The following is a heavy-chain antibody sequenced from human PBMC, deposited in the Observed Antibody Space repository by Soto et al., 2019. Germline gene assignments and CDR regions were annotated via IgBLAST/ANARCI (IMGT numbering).Heavy chain of an antibody. Sequence: EVQLLESGGGLVQPGGSLRLSCAASGFTFSSYAMSWVRQAPGKGLEWVSAISGSGGSTYYADSVKGRFTISRDNSKNTLYLQMNSLRAEDTAVYYCATWGYCSSTSCYASRLGDYWGQGTLVTVSS. CDR2: ISGSGGST. CDR3: ATWGYCSSTSCYASRLGDY. CDR1: GFTFSSYA. D-gene: IGHD2-2*01. J-gene: IGHJ4*02. V-gene: IGHV3-23*01.